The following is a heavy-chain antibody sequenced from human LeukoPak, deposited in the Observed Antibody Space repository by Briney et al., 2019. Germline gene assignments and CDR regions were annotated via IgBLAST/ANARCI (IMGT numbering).Heavy chain of an antibody. D-gene: IGHD3-10*01. J-gene: IGHJ6*02. CDR2: IYYSGST. CDR3: ARGDYYGSGSYYNHYYYGMDV. Sequence: SETLSLTCTVSGGSISSYYWSWIRQPPGKGLEWIGYIYYSGSTNYNPSLKSRVTISVDTSKNQFSLKLSSVTAADTAVYYCARGDYYGSGSYYNHYYYGMDVWGQGTTVTVSS. CDR1: GGSISSYY. V-gene: IGHV4-59*12.